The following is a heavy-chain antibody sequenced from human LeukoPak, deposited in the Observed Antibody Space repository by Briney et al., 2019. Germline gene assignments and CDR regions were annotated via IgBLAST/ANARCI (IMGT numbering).Heavy chain of an antibody. CDR2: INPNSGVT. CDR1: VYTFTGYY. Sequence: ASVKVSCKASVYTFTGYYMHWVPQAPGQGLEWMGWINPNSGVTNYAQKFQGRVTMTRDTSISTAYMELSRLRSDDTAVYYCARYRPGGFDYWGQGTLVTVSS. D-gene: IGHD1-14*01. CDR3: ARYRPGGFDY. J-gene: IGHJ4*02. V-gene: IGHV1-2*02.